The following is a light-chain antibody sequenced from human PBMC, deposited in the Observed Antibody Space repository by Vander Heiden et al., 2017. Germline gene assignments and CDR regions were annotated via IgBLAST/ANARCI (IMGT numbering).Light chain of an antibody. CDR2: DVS. V-gene: IGLV2-14*01. J-gene: IGLJ2*01. CDR1: SSDVGGYNY. Sequence: QSDLTQPASVSGSPGQSITISCTGTSSDVGGYNYVSWYQQHPGKAPKLMIYDVSNRPSGVSKRFSGSKSGNTASLTISGLQAEDEADYYCSSYTSSSTVVFGGGTKLTVL. CDR3: SSYTSSSTVV.